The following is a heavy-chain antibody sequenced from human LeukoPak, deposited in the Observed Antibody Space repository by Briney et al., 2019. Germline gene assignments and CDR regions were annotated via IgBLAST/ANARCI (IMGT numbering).Heavy chain of an antibody. CDR1: VFPSSSYS. CDR3: ARVLEGMVRGVPNWFDP. Sequence: KPGGSLRLSCAASVFPSSSYSMNWVHQAPGKGLEWVSSISSSSSYIYYADSVKGRFTISRDNAKNSLYLQMNSLRAEDTAVYYCARVLEGMVRGVPNWFDPWGQGTLVTVSS. V-gene: IGHV3-21*01. D-gene: IGHD3-10*01. CDR2: ISSSSSYI. J-gene: IGHJ5*02.